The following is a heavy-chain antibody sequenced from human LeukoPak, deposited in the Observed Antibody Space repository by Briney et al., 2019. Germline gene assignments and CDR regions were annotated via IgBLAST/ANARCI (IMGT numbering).Heavy chain of an antibody. D-gene: IGHD3-22*01. V-gene: IGHV1-18*01. CDR3: ARDPPKNYDSSGYCWFDP. J-gene: IGHJ5*02. CDR2: ISAYNGNT. CDR1: GYTFTSYG. Sequence: ASVKVSCKASGYTFTSYGISWVRQAPGHGLEWMGWISAYNGNTNYAQKLQGRVTMTTDTSTSTAYMELRSLRSDDTAVYYCARDPPKNYDSSGYCWFDPWGQGTLVTVSS.